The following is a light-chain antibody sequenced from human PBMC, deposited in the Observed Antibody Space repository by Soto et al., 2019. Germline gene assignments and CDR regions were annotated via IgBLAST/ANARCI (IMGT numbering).Light chain of an antibody. J-gene: IGKJ1*01. CDR3: QQLSVYPRT. V-gene: IGKV1-9*01. CDR1: QDMNNY. Sequence: IQLTQSPPFLSASVGDRVTITCRASQDMNNYLAWYQQKPGKAPKLLIYAASTLQTAVPSRFSGGGSGTEFTLTISSLQPEDFATYYCQQLSVYPRTFGQGTKV. CDR2: AAS.